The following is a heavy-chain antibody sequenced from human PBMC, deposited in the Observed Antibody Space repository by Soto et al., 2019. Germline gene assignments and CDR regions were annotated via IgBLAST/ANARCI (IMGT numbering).Heavy chain of an antibody. CDR2: IWYDGSSK. J-gene: IGHJ4*02. Sequence: PGGSLRLSCAASGFNFSSYGMHWVRQAPGKGLEWVAVIWYDGSSKYYADSVKGRFTISRDNSKNTLYLRMHSLRAEDTAVYYCAREYGGNPYFGYWGQGTLVTVSS. CDR3: AREYGGNPYFGY. V-gene: IGHV3-33*01. D-gene: IGHD2-15*01. CDR1: GFNFSSYG.